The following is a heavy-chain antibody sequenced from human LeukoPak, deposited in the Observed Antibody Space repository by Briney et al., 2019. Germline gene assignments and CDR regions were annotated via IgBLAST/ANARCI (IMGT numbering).Heavy chain of an antibody. J-gene: IGHJ6*03. CDR3: ARDLGYCSSTSCYWGYYYYYYMDV. CDR1: GYTFTSYG. V-gene: IGHV1-18*01. CDR2: ISAYNGNT. D-gene: IGHD2-2*01. Sequence: GASVKVSCKASGYTFTSYGISWVRQAPGQGLEWMGWISAYNGNTNYAQKLQGRVTMTTDTSTSTAYMELRSLRSDDTAVYYCARDLGYCSSTSCYWGYYYYYYMDVWGKGTTVTISS.